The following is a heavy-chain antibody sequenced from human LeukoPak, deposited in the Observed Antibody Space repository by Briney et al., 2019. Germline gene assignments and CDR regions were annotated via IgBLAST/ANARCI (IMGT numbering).Heavy chain of an antibody. CDR2: IYYSGST. Sequence: PSETLSLTCTVSGGSISSYYWSWIRQPPGKGLEWIGYIYYSGSTNYNPSLKSRVTISVDTSKSQFSLKLSSVTAADTAVYYCARDRYYCSGGSCYSYGMDVWGQGTTVTVSS. CDR3: ARDRYYCSGGSCYSYGMDV. CDR1: GGSISSYY. D-gene: IGHD2-15*01. V-gene: IGHV4-59*01. J-gene: IGHJ6*02.